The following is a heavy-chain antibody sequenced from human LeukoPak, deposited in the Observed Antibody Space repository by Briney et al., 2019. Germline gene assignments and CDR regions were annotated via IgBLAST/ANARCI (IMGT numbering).Heavy chain of an antibody. J-gene: IGHJ5*02. D-gene: IGHD4-17*01. CDR2: ISISGGTT. Sequence: PGGSLRLSCAASGFTFSSYAMSWVRQAPGKGLESVSTISISGGTTYYADSVKGRFTISRDNSRNTLYLQMSSLRADDTAVYFCAIPRETVTSAWGRGILVTVSS. CDR1: GFTFSSYA. CDR3: AIPRETVTSA. V-gene: IGHV3-23*01.